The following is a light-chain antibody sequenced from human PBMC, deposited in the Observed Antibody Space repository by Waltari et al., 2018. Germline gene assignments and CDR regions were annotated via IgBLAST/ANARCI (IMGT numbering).Light chain of an antibody. CDR2: EVS. CDR1: SSDVGRYNL. J-gene: IGLJ1*01. V-gene: IGLV2-23*02. CDR3: CSYAGSSTFYV. Sequence: QSALTQPASVSGSPGQSITISCTGTSSDVGRYNLVSWYQQHPGKAPKLMIYEVSKRPSGVSNRFSGSKSGNTASLTNSGLQAEDEADYYCCSYAGSSTFYVFGTGTKVTVL.